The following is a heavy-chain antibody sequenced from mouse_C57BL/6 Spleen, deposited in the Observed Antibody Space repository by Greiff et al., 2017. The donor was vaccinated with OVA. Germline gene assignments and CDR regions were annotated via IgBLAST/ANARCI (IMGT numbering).Heavy chain of an antibody. J-gene: IGHJ4*01. Sequence: QVQLQQPGTELVKPGASVKLSCKASGYTFTSYWMHWVKQRPGQGLEWIGNINPSNGGTNYNEKFKSKATMTVDTSYSTAYMQLSSLTSEDSAVYYCAREGDYDEARDYWGQGTSVTVSA. CDR2: INPSNGGT. CDR3: AREGDYDEARDY. CDR1: GYTFTSYW. D-gene: IGHD2-4*01. V-gene: IGHV1-53*01.